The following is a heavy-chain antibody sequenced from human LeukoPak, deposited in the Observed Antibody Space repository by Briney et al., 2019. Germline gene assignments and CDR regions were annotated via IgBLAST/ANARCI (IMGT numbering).Heavy chain of an antibody. Sequence: PGGSLRLSCAASGFTFSNYEMNWVSQAPGKGLEWVSYISSSGSTIYYADSVKGRFTISRDNAKNSLYLQMNSLRAEDTAIYYCAREFYYGSGRFDYWGQGTLVTVSS. CDR2: ISSSGSTI. J-gene: IGHJ4*02. CDR3: AREFYYGSGRFDY. D-gene: IGHD3-10*01. CDR1: GFTFSNYE. V-gene: IGHV3-48*03.